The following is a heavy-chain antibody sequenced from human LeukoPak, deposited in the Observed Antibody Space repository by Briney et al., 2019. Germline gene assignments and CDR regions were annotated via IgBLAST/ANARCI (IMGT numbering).Heavy chain of an antibody. Sequence: VASVNVSFKSSGYTLTSYAMHWVRQAPGQRLEWMGWINAGNGNTKYSQKFQGRVTITRDTSASTAYMELSSLRSEDTAVYYCARAGLYSSGWYDYWGQETLVTVSS. CDR3: ARAGLYSSGWYDY. CDR1: GYTLTSYA. D-gene: IGHD6-19*01. CDR2: INAGNGNT. V-gene: IGHV1-3*01. J-gene: IGHJ4*02.